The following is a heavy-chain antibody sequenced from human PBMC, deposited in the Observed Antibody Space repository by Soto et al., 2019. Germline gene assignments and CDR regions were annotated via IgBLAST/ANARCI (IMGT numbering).Heavy chain of an antibody. CDR3: ARGSRDTVLVLPRFDF. J-gene: IGHJ4*02. CDR2: IYSSGTT. Sequence: EQLQESGPGPVKPSQTLSLTCTVSGGSFSTDGYYWSWIRQHPEKGLEWIGYIYSSGTTYYNPSLKSRITISMDTSKNQFSLKLTSVTAADTAVYYCARGSRDTVLVLPRFDFWGQGTLVTVSS. D-gene: IGHD5-18*01. CDR1: GGSFSTDGYY. V-gene: IGHV4-31*03.